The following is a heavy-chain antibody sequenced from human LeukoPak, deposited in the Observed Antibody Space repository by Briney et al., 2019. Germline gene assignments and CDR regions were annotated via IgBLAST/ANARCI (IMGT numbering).Heavy chain of an antibody. CDR1: GGSISGYY. Sequence: SETLSLTCTVSGGSISGYYWTWLRQPPGKGLEWIAYIYYNGRTNYNPSLKSRATISVDTSKNQSSLKLSSVTAADTAVYYCARCAAMDDDYCDFWGQGTLVTVSS. CDR2: IYYNGRT. CDR3: ARCAAMDDDYCDF. J-gene: IGHJ4*02. D-gene: IGHD6-13*01. V-gene: IGHV4-59*01.